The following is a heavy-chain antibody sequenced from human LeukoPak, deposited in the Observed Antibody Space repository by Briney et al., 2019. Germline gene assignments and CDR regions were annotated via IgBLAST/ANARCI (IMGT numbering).Heavy chain of an antibody. CDR2: IYYTGSS. V-gene: IGHV4-39*07. Sequence: SETLSLTCSVSGGSIRSSDDYWGFVRQTPGKGLEWMGSIYYTGSSHYNPSLKSRVTISVDTSKNQFSLKLSSVTAADTAVYYCARTGAGQQLVKRGWFDPWGQGTLVTVSS. CDR1: GGSIRSSDDY. J-gene: IGHJ5*02. CDR3: ARTGAGQQLVKRGWFDP. D-gene: IGHD6-13*01.